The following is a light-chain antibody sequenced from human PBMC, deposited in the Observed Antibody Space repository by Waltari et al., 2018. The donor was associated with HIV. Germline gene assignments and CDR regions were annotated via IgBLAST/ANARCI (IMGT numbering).Light chain of an antibody. Sequence: EIVLTQAPATPSLSPGERATLSCRASQRVSSYLAWYQQKRGQAPRLLIYDATNRATGIPARFSGSGSGTDFTLTISSLEPEDFAVYYCQRRSNWPPYTFGQGTKLEIK. V-gene: IGKV3-11*01. CDR3: QRRSNWPPYT. J-gene: IGKJ2*01. CDR1: QRVSSY. CDR2: DAT.